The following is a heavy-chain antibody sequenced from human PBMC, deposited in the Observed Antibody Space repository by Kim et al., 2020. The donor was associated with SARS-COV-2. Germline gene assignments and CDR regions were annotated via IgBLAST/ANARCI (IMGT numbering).Heavy chain of an antibody. J-gene: IGHJ4*02. V-gene: IGHV4-39*02. D-gene: IGHD3-3*01. CDR1: GVSVSSPTVY. Sequence: SETLSLTCTVSGVSVSSPTVYWAWIRQPPGKGLEWIGSISYTTSTYYNPSLKYRVAISFDTSKNHFSLTLGSVTAADTAVYYCASVWRGDYGGDHCGQGT. CDR2: ISYTTST. CDR3: ASVWRGDYGGDH.